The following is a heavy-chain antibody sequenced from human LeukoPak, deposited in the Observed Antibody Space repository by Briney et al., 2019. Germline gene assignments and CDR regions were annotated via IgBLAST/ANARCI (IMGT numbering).Heavy chain of an antibody. D-gene: IGHD2-15*01. CDR3: ARAVYCSGGSCYGDNDAFDI. Sequence: SVKVSCKASGGTFRRYAIRWVRQAPGQGLEWMGRIIPIFGTANYAQKFQGRVTITADKSTRTAYMELSSLRSEDTAVYYCARAVYCSGGSCYGDNDAFDIWGQGTMVTVSS. J-gene: IGHJ3*02. CDR1: GGTFRRYA. V-gene: IGHV1-69*06. CDR2: IIPIFGTA.